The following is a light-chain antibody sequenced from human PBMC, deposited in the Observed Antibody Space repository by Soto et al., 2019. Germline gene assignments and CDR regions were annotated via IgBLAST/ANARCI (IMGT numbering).Light chain of an antibody. J-gene: IGKJ1*01. Sequence: DIQMTQSPSTLSASVGDRVTITCRASQSISDFLAWYQQKPGEAPKLLIYKASSLESGVPSRFRGSGSGTEFTLTISSLQPDDFATYYCQQYNRYRTFGQGTKVDIK. CDR2: KAS. CDR3: QQYNRYRT. CDR1: QSISDF. V-gene: IGKV1-5*03.